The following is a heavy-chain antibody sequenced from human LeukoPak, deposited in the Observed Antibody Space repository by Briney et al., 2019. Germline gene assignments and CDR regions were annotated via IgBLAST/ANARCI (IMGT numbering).Heavy chain of an antibody. CDR3: AREAGYCSSTSCYAGGFSDY. D-gene: IGHD2-2*01. Sequence: GESLKISCATSGFIFSSYGMHWVRQAPGKGLEWVAVIWYDGSNKYYADSVKGRFTISRDNSKNTLYLQMNSLRAEDTAVYYCAREAGYCSSTSCYAGGFSDYWGQGTLVTVSS. CDR1: GFIFSSYG. J-gene: IGHJ4*02. V-gene: IGHV3-33*01. CDR2: IWYDGSNK.